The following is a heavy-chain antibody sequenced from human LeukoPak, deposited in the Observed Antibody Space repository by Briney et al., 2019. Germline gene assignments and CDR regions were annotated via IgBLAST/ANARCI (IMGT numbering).Heavy chain of an antibody. CDR2: ISSSGSAI. Sequence: GGSLRPSCAASGFTFSSYEMNWVRQAPGKGLEWVSYISSSGSAIYYADSVKGRFTISRDNAKNSLYLQTNSLRAEDTAVYYCARDLASPRYYFDYWGQGTLVTVSS. V-gene: IGHV3-48*03. CDR1: GFTFSSYE. D-gene: IGHD3-16*01. J-gene: IGHJ4*02. CDR3: ARDLASPRYYFDY.